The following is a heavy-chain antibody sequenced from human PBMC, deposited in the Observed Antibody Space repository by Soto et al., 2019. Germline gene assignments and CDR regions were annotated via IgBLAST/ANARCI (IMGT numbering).Heavy chain of an antibody. V-gene: IGHV3-23*01. CDR3: AKGQPASVTYFDS. CDR2: ISGSGGST. D-gene: IGHD2-21*02. CDR1: GFTFSTYA. Sequence: EVQLLESGGGLIQPGGSLRLSCAASGFTFSTYAMSWVRQAPGKGLEWVSGISGSGGSTYYADYVKGRFTISRDKAKSMLYLQMNVLRADVTAIYYCAKGQPASVTYFDSWGQGTLVTVSS. J-gene: IGHJ4*02.